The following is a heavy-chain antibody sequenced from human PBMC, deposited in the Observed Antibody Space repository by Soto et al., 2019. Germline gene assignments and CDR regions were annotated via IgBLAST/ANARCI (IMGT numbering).Heavy chain of an antibody. J-gene: IGHJ5*02. CDR2: IHHSGSF. V-gene: IGHV4-4*02. CDR1: GGSITSNW. CDR3: VRNDWYRFDP. D-gene: IGHD3-9*01. Sequence: QVQLQESGPGLVNPSGTLSLTCAVSGGSITSNWWSWVRQPPGKGLEWIGEIHHSGSFNYNPSLRSRVTISIDKAKNQLSLKLTSVTAADTSVHYCVRNDWYRFDPSGQGTLVTVSS.